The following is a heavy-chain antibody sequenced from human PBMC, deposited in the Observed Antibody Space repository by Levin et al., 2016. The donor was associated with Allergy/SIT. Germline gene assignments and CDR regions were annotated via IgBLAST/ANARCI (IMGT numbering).Heavy chain of an antibody. CDR2: IIPIFGTA. Sequence: WVRQAPGQGLEWMGGIIPIFGTANYAQKFQGRVTITADESTSTAYMELSSLRSEDTAVYYCARQYCSSTSCPFLPYYYYGMDVWGQGTTVTVSS. CDR3: ARQYCSSTSCPFLPYYYYGMDV. D-gene: IGHD2-2*01. V-gene: IGHV1-69*01. J-gene: IGHJ6*02.